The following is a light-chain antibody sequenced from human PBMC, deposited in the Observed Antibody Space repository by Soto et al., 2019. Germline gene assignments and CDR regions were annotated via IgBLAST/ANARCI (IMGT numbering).Light chain of an antibody. CDR3: CSYAGSSTPVI. CDR1: SSDVGSYNL. V-gene: IGLV2-23*02. Sequence: QTALTQPASVSESPGQAITISCTGTSSDVGSYNLVSWYQQHPGKAPKLMIYEVSKRPSGVSNRFSGSKSGNTASLTISGLQAEDEADYYCCSYAGSSTPVIFGTGTKVTVL. CDR2: EVS. J-gene: IGLJ1*01.